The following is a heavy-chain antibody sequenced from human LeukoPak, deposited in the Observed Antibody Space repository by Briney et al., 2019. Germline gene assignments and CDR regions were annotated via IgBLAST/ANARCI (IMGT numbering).Heavy chain of an antibody. CDR1: GFTFNNNA. CDR2: IMIGGDGK. D-gene: IGHD2-2*01. V-gene: IGHV3-23*01. CDR3: VRAAPQNCYPSSCSLFDK. Sequence: GGSLRLSCAGSGFTFNNNAMSWVRRAPRKGLEWVSTIMIGGDGKHYADSVKGRFTISRDRSESTLFLQMDDLRADDTAVYYCVRAAPQNCYPSSCSLFDKWGQGTLVTVSS. J-gene: IGHJ4*02.